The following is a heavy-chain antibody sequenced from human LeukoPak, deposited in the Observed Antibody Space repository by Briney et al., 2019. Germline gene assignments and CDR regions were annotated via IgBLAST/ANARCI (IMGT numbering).Heavy chain of an antibody. CDR3: ARDSGEWQLVSPSGY. CDR2: IRSRTYGETT. CDR1: GFTFGDSR. V-gene: IGHV3-49*03. Sequence: GGSLRLSCTASGFTFGDSRLSWFRQAPGKGLEWVGFIRSRTYGETTEYAASVKGRFTISRDDSKSIAYLQMNSLRAEDTAVYYCARDSGEWQLVSPSGYWGQGTLVTVSS. J-gene: IGHJ4*02. D-gene: IGHD6-6*01.